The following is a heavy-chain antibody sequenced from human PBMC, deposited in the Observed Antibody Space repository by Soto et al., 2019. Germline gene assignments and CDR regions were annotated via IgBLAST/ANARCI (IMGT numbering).Heavy chain of an antibody. V-gene: IGHV1-69*01. CDR2: IIPIFGTA. CDR1: GGSFNRHT. Sequence: QVQLVQSGAEVRKPGSSVRVSCKASGGSFNRHTISWVRQAPGQGLEWMGGIIPIFGTANHAQKFQGRVTIIADESTSTVYMELSSRRSDDTAIYYCARGWGYDSTDYYYAYWGQGTLVIVSS. CDR3: ARGWGYDSTDYYYAY. D-gene: IGHD3-22*01. J-gene: IGHJ4*02.